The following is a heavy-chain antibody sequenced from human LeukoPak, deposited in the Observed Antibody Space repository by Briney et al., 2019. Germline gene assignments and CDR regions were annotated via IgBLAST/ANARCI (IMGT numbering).Heavy chain of an antibody. CDR3: ARSWDSSSWYWDY. V-gene: IGHV1-69*06. D-gene: IGHD6-13*01. CDR2: IIPIFGTA. CDR1: GGTFSSYA. Sequence: SVKVSCKASGGTFSSYAISWVRQAPGQGLERMGRIIPIFGTANYAQKFQGRVTITADKSTSTAYMELSSLRSEDTAVYYCARSWDSSSWYWDYWGQGTLVTVSS. J-gene: IGHJ4*02.